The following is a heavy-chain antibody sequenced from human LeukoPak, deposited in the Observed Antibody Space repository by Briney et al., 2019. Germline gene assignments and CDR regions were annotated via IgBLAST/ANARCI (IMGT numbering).Heavy chain of an antibody. D-gene: IGHD6-25*01. J-gene: IGHJ4*02. CDR1: GFNFANHA. Sequence: GGSLRLSCAASGFNFANHAMSWVRQTAGKGLEWVSAISGGGDITYYADSVKGRFTISRDNSKDTLFLQMHSLRPGDTAVYFCAREGAAEAKNFDYWGQGTLVIVSS. V-gene: IGHV3-23*01. CDR2: ISGGGDIT. CDR3: AREGAAEAKNFDY.